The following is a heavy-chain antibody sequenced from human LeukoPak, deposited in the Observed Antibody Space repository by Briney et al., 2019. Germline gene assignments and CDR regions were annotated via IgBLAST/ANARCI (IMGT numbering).Heavy chain of an antibody. CDR3: ARGSGRYYYYGVDV. CDR1: GGSTSSSDYY. D-gene: IGHD7-27*01. CDR2: IRYSGNT. J-gene: IGHJ6*02. Sequence: SETLSLTCTVSGGSTSSSDYYWGWIRQPPDEGLEWIASIRYSGNTYYNPSLKSRVTISVDTSKNQFSLQVRSVTAADTAVYYCARGSGRYYYYGVDVWGQGTTVTVSS. V-gene: IGHV4-39*07.